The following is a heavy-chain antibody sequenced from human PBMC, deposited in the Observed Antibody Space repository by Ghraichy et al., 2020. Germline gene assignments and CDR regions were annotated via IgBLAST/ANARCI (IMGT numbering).Heavy chain of an antibody. D-gene: IGHD4-17*01. CDR2: MNPNSGNT. CDR1: GYTFTSYD. CDR3: ARGHPYGLYFVGDYGVDI. V-gene: IGHV1-8*01. Sequence: ASVKVSCKASGYTFTSYDINWVRQAPGQGLEWMGWMNPNSGNTGYAQKFQGRVTMTRNTSISTAYMELSSLRSEDTAVYYCARGHPYGLYFVGDYGVDIWGQGTMVTVSS. J-gene: IGHJ3*02.